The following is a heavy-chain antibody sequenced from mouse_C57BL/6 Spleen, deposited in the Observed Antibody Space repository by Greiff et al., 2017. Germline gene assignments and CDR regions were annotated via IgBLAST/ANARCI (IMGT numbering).Heavy chain of an antibody. J-gene: IGHJ2*01. CDR1: GYTFTSYW. CDR3: ARRFITTVVAPFDY. V-gene: IGHV1-55*01. CDR2: IYPGSGST. Sequence: QVQLQQSGAELVKPGASVKMSCKASGYTFTSYWITWVKQRPGQGLEWIGDIYPGSGSTNYNEKFKSKATLTVDTSSSTAYMQLSSLTSEDSAVYYCARRFITTVVAPFDYWGQGTTLTVSS. D-gene: IGHD1-1*01.